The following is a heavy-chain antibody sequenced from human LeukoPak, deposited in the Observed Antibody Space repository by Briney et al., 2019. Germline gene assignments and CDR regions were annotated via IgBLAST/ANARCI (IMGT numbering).Heavy chain of an antibody. J-gene: IGHJ4*02. Sequence: GGSLRLSCAASGFTFRDAWMSWVRQAPGKGLEWVANIKQDGSQKYYVDSLKGRFTISRDNANNLLYLQMNSLRAEDTAVYYCARESFAARWDWGQGTLVTVFS. CDR3: ARESFAARWD. CDR1: GFTFRDAW. V-gene: IGHV3-7*01. D-gene: IGHD6-6*01. CDR2: IKQDGSQK.